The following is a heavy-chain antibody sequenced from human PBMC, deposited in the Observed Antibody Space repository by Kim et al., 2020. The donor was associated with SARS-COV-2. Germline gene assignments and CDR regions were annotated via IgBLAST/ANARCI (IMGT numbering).Heavy chain of an antibody. CDR3: ARVGVGVHSGSY. CDR2: ISYDGSNK. V-gene: IGHV3-30-3*01. J-gene: IGHJ4*01. D-gene: IGHD1-26*01. CDR1: GFTFSSYA. Sequence: GGSLRLSCVASGFTFSSYAMHWVRQAPGKGLEWVAVISYDGSNKYYADSVKGRFTISRDNSKNTLYLQMNRLRAEDTAVYYCARVGVGVHSGSYW.